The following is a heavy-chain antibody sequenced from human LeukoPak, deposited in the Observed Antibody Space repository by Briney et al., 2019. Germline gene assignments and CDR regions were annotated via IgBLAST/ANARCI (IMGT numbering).Heavy chain of an antibody. CDR2: MNPNSGNT. D-gene: IGHD6-6*01. V-gene: IGHV1-8*02. Sequence: GASVKVSCKASGYTFTSYYMHWVRQATGQGLEWMGWMNPNSGNTGYAQKFQGRVTMTRNTSISTAYMELSSLRSEDTAVYYCARVYYSSSGYDAFDIWGQGTMVTVSS. J-gene: IGHJ3*02. CDR3: ARVYYSSSGYDAFDI. CDR1: GYTFTSYY.